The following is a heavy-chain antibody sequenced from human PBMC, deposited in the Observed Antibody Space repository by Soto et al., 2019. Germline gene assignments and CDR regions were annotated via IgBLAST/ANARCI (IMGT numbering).Heavy chain of an antibody. Sequence: PGGSLRLSCAASGFTFSSYSMNWVRQAPGKGLEWVSYISSSSSTIHYSDSVKGRFTISRDNAKNTLYLQMNSLRAEDTAVYYCVRDDIGVGLDHWGLGTPVTVSS. J-gene: IGHJ4*02. CDR2: ISSSSSTI. CDR3: VRDDIGVGLDH. V-gene: IGHV3-48*04. D-gene: IGHD1-26*01. CDR1: GFTFSSYS.